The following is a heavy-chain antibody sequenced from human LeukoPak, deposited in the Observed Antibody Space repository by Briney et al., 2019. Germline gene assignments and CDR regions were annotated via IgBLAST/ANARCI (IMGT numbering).Heavy chain of an antibody. Sequence: TSETLSLTCAVYGGSFSGYYWSWIRQPPGKGLEWIGEINHSGSTNYNPSLKSRVTISVDTSKNQFSLKLSSVTAADTAVYYCARGSVNYDFWSGSPVKGVSPGWFDPWGQGTLVTVSS. CDR1: GGSFSGYY. CDR2: INHSGST. D-gene: IGHD3-3*01. V-gene: IGHV4-34*01. J-gene: IGHJ5*02. CDR3: ARGSVNYDFWSGSPVKGVSPGWFDP.